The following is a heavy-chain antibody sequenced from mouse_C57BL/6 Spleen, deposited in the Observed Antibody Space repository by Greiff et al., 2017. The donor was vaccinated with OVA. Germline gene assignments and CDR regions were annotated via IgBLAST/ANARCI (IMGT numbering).Heavy chain of an antibody. Sequence: DVKLVESGGGLVKPGGSLKLSCAASGFTFSDYGMHWVRQAPEKGLEWVAYISSGSSTIYYADTVKGRFTISRDNAKNTLFLQMTSLRSEDTAMYYCARFYGNYLDYWGQGTTLTVSS. V-gene: IGHV5-17*01. CDR3: ARFYGNYLDY. J-gene: IGHJ2*01. D-gene: IGHD2-1*01. CDR1: GFTFSDYG. CDR2: ISSGSSTI.